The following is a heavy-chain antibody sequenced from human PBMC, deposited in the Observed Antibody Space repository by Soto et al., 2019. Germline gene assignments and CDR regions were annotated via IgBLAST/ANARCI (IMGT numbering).Heavy chain of an antibody. D-gene: IGHD6-13*01. V-gene: IGHV3-30-3*01. CDR2: ISYDGSNK. Sequence: PGGSLRLSCAASGFTFSSYAMHWVRQAPGKGLEWVAVISYDGSNKYYADSVKGRFTISRDNSKNTLYLQMNSPRAEDTAVYYCSYGSSWSTFDYWGQGTLVTVSS. J-gene: IGHJ4*02. CDR3: SYGSSWSTFDY. CDR1: GFTFSSYA.